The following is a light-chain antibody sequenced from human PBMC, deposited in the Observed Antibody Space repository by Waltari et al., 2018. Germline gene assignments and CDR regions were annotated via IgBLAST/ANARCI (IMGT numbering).Light chain of an antibody. J-gene: IGLJ3*02. Sequence: QSVLTQPPSVSGPPGQRVTICCTGSTPNIGAGYGVHWYQQVPGTAPKILIFGNINRPVGVPDRFSGSKSGTSASLAISGLQVEDEADYYCQTSDTSLNWVFGGGTKLTVL. CDR2: GNI. V-gene: IGLV1-40*01. CDR3: QTSDTSLNWV. CDR1: TPNIGAGYG.